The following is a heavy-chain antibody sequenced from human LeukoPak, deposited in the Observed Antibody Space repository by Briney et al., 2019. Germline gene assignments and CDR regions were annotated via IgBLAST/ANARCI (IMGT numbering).Heavy chain of an antibody. CDR1: GYTFTSYV. D-gene: IGHD6-19*01. CDR2: MNPNSGNT. CDR3: ARGYSSGWYGGAFDI. V-gene: IGHV1-8*01. Sequence: GGSVKVSCKASGYTFTSYVINAVGQATGRGGEGMGWMNPNSGNTDYAQKLQGRVTMTSNTPIRTAYMELSSLRSEDTAVYYCARGYSSGWYGGAFDIWGQGTMVTVSS. J-gene: IGHJ3*02.